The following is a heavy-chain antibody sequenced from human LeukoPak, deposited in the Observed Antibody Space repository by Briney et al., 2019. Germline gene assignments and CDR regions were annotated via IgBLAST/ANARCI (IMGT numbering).Heavy chain of an antibody. V-gene: IGHV1-18*01. CDR1: GYTFTSYG. CDR3: ARERYNWNYVYYYYYYYMDV. CDR2: ISAYNGNT. D-gene: IGHD1-7*01. J-gene: IGHJ6*03. Sequence: ASVKVSCKASGYTFTSYGISWVRQAPGQGLEWMGWISAYNGNTNYAQKLQGRVTMTTDTSTSTAYMELRSLRSDDTAVYYCARERYNWNYVYYYYYYYMDVWGKGTTVTISS.